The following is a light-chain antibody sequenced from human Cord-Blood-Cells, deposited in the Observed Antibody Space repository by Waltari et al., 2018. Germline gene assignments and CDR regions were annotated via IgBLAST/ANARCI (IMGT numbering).Light chain of an antibody. Sequence: QAVVTQEPSLTVSPGGTVTLTCGSSTGAVTSGHYPYWFQQKPGQAPRTLIYDPSNKHSWTPARLSGSLLGGKAALTLSGAQPEDEAEYYCLLSYSGARVFGGGTKLTVL. CDR3: LLSYSGARV. J-gene: IGLJ3*02. CDR2: DPS. CDR1: TGAVTSGHY. V-gene: IGLV7-46*01.